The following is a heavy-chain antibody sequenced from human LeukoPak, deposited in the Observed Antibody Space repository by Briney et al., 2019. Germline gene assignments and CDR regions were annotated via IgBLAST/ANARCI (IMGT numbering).Heavy chain of an antibody. Sequence: GGSLRLSCVASGFTFSSFALDWVRQAPGKGLEWISVVSRTGSTKYYADSVKGRFTVSRDNSKNTVYLQMNSLRVDDSAVYYCAKRKNSPGYSSLDQWGQGTLVTVSS. CDR1: GFTFSSFA. J-gene: IGHJ4*02. D-gene: IGHD2-15*01. V-gene: IGHV3-23*01. CDR2: VSRTGSTK. CDR3: AKRKNSPGYSSLDQ.